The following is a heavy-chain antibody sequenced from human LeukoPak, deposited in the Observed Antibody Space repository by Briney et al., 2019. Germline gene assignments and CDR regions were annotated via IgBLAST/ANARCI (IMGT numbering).Heavy chain of an antibody. D-gene: IGHD2-21*02. CDR3: ARDLPHNCGGDCPWVY. J-gene: IGHJ4*02. CDR2: IWYDGSNK. Sequence: GGSLRLSCAASGFTFSSYGMHWVRQAPGKGLEWVAVIWYDGSNKYYADSVKGRFTISRDNSKNTLYLQMNSLRAEDTAVYYCARDLPHNCGGDCPWVYWGQGTLVTVSS. CDR1: GFTFSSYG. V-gene: IGHV3-33*01.